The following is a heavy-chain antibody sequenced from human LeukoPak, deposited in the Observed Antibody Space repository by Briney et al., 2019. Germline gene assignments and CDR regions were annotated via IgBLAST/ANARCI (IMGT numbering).Heavy chain of an antibody. CDR1: GGSISSYY. V-gene: IGHV4-59*12. D-gene: IGHD2-15*01. Sequence: SETLSLTCTVSGGSISSYYWSWIRQPPGKGLEWIGYIYYSGSTNYNPSLKSRVTMSVDTSKNQFSLKLSSVTAADTAVYYCARDVGEAATDAFDIWGQGTMVTVSS. CDR2: IYYSGST. J-gene: IGHJ3*02. CDR3: ARDVGEAATDAFDI.